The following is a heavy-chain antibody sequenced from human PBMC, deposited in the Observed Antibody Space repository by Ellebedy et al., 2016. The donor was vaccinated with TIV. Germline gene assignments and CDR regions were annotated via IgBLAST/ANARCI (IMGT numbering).Heavy chain of an antibody. CDR1: GDSVSSGSHF. CDR3: ARESYDILTGYSSGMDV. CDR2: IYHTGNT. V-gene: IGHV4-61*03. J-gene: IGHJ6*01. Sequence: SETLSLTCTVSGDSVSSGSHFWNWIRQPPGKGLEWIGYIYHTGNTNYSPSLKSRVTISMDTSQNHFSLKVASVTAADTAVYYCARESYDILTGYSSGMDVWGQGTTVTVSS. D-gene: IGHD3-9*01.